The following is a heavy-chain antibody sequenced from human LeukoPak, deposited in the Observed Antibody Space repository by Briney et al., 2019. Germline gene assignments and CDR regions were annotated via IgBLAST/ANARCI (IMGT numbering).Heavy chain of an antibody. CDR1: GFPLSRSA. D-gene: IGHD3-16*01. Sequence: GGSLRLSCAASGFPLSRSAMSWVRQAPGKGLEWVSFIYSAGSTHYSDSVKGRFTISIDNSKNTLYLQMNSLRAEDTAVYYCARRAGAYTHPYDYWGQGTLVTVSS. CDR2: IYSAGST. V-gene: IGHV3-53*01. J-gene: IGHJ4*02. CDR3: ARRAGAYTHPYDY.